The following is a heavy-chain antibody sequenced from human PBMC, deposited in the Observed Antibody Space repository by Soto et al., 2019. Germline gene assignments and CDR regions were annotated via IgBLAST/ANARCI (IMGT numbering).Heavy chain of an antibody. CDR2: SVAYNDDT. CDR3: ARSRSSAMVTSDY. CDR1: GYSFPDYV. V-gene: IGHV1-18*01. Sequence: QVQLVQSGTEVKKPGASVKVSCKTSGYSFPDYVVTWVRQAPGEGLQWMGWSVAYNDDTDYAQDFQGRVTMTTDTSTSTAYMELRSLRSDDTAVYFCARSRSSAMVTSDYWGQGTLVTVSS. D-gene: IGHD2-2*01. J-gene: IGHJ4*02.